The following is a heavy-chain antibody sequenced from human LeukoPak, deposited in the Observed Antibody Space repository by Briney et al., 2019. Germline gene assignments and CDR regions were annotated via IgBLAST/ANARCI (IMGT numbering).Heavy chain of an antibody. J-gene: IGHJ4*02. CDR2: INHSGST. Sequence: SETLSLTCAVYGGSFSGYYWSWIRQPPGKGLEWIGEINHSGSTNYNPSLKSRVTIPVDTSKNQFSLKLSSVTAADTAVYYCAGTPPSDSSGYYFYTRDFDYWGQGTLVTVSS. CDR3: AGTPPSDSSGYYFYTRDFDY. CDR1: GGSFSGYY. D-gene: IGHD3-22*01. V-gene: IGHV4-34*01.